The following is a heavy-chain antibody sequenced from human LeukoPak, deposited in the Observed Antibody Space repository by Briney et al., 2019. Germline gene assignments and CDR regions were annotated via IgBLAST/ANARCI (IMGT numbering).Heavy chain of an antibody. Sequence: QPGGCLSLSCAASGFTFSGFAMTWVRQAPGKGLHWVSSIRSGGDSTYYADSVKGRFTIYRDNSKNTLYLQMNNLRAEDASIYYCAKSYSDNWCSFDYVGQGTLVTVSS. CDR2: IRSGGDST. D-gene: IGHD1-20*01. CDR3: AKSYSDNWCSFDY. CDR1: GFTFSGFA. J-gene: IGHJ4*02. V-gene: IGHV3-23*01.